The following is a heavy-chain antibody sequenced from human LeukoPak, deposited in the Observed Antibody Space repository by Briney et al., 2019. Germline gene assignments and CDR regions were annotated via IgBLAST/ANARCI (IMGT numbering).Heavy chain of an antibody. V-gene: IGHV1-18*04. CDR2: ISAYNGNT. CDR1: GYNFTSLG. CDR3: ARYKWELYFDY. D-gene: IGHD1-26*01. Sequence: ASAKVSCQASGYNFTSLGISWVGQAPGQGLGGMGWISAYNGNTNYAQKLQGRVTMTTDTSTSTAYMELRSLRSDDTAVYYCARYKWELYFDYWGQGTLVTVSS. J-gene: IGHJ4*02.